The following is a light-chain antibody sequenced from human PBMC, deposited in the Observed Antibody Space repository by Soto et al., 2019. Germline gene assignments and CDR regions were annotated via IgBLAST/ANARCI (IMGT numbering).Light chain of an antibody. CDR3: QHHNSYSQT. J-gene: IGKJ1*01. Sequence: DIQMTQSPPTLSASVGDRVTITCRASQSIRNYLAWYQQMPGKAPKLLIYGAYNLQSGVPSRFSGSGSGTEFTLTISSLQPDDFATYFCQHHNSYSQTF. CDR1: QSIRNY. V-gene: IGKV1-5*01. CDR2: GAY.